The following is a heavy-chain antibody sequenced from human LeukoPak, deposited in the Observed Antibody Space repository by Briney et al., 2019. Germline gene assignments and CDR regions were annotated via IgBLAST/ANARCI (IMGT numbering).Heavy chain of an antibody. D-gene: IGHD5-12*01. CDR3: ARGSGGGYGGRYFDS. CDR1: VYTFTSYY. J-gene: IGHJ4*02. V-gene: IGHV1-46*01. CDR2: ITPSSGST. Sequence: ASVTVSCKASVYTFTSYYMHWVRQAPGQGLEWMGIITPSSGSTSYTQKFQGRVTMTRDTSTSTVYMELSSLRSEDTAVFYCARGSGGGYGGRYFDSWGQGTLVTVSS.